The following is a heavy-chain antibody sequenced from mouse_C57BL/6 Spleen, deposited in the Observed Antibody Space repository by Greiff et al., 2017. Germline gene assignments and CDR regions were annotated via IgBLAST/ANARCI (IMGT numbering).Heavy chain of an antibody. CDR1: GYAFSSYW. V-gene: IGHV1-80*01. Sequence: QVQLQQSGAELVKPGASVKISCKASGYAFSSYWMNWVKQRPGKGLEWIGQIYPGDGDTNYNGKFKGKATLTADKSSSTAYMQLSSLTSEDSAVYFCAWGNYGTGTLFAYWGQGTLVTVSA. CDR3: AWGNYGTGTLFAY. D-gene: IGHD2-1*01. CDR2: IYPGDGDT. J-gene: IGHJ3*01.